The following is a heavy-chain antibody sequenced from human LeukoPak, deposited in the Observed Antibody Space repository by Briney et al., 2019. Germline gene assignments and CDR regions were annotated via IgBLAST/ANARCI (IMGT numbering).Heavy chain of an antibody. D-gene: IGHD5-24*01. CDR3: ARGNYFFDY. J-gene: IGHJ4*02. CDR1: GGSISSGGYS. Sequence: TLSLTCAVSGGSISSGGYSWSWIRQPPGKGLEWIGYIYHSGSTYYNPSLKSRVTISVDRSKNQFSLKLSSVTAADTAVYYCARGNYFFDYWGQGTLVTVSS. CDR2: IYHSGST. V-gene: IGHV4-30-2*01.